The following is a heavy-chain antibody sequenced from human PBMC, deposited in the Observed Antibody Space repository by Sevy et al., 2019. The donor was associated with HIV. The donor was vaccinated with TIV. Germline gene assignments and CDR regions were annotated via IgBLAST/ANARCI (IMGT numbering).Heavy chain of an antibody. CDR3: ASDYS. J-gene: IGHJ4*02. Sequence: GGSLRLSCAASGFIFNNYWMTWVRLAPGKGLEWVATIKKDGSEKYYVDSVKGRFTISRDNAKNSVYLQMSSLRVEDTAMYYCASDYSWGQGTLVTVSS. CDR2: IKKDGSEK. V-gene: IGHV3-7*01. CDR1: GFIFNNYW.